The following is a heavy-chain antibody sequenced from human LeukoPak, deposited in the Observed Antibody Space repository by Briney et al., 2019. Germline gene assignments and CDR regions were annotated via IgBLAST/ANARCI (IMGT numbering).Heavy chain of an antibody. J-gene: IGHJ4*02. Sequence: SETLSLTRTVSGGSISSYYWSWIRQPPGKGLEWIGYIYTSGSTNYNPSLKSRVTISVDTSKNQFSLKLSSVTAADTAVYYCARGALGIAAAGNHYFDYWGQGTLVTVSS. CDR3: ARGALGIAAAGNHYFDY. CDR2: IYTSGST. D-gene: IGHD6-13*01. V-gene: IGHV4-4*09. CDR1: GGSISSYY.